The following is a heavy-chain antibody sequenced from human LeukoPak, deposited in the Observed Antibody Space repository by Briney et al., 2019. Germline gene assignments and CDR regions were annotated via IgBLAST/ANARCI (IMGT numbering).Heavy chain of an antibody. Sequence: SETLSLTCAVYGGSFGGYYWSWIRQPPGKGLEWIGEINHSGSTNYNPSLKSRVTISVDTSKNQFSLKLSSVTAADTAVYYCARVLARLLWFGVSTNAFDIWGQGTMVTVSS. D-gene: IGHD3-10*01. CDR2: INHSGST. CDR3: ARVLARLLWFGVSTNAFDI. J-gene: IGHJ3*02. CDR1: GGSFGGYY. V-gene: IGHV4-34*01.